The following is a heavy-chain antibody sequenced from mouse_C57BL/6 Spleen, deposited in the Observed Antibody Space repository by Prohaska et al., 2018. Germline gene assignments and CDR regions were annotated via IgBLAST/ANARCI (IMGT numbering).Heavy chain of an antibody. D-gene: IGHD4-1*01. CDR2: IDPSDSYT. Sequence: QVQLQQPGAELVMPGASVKLSCKASGYTFTSYWMHWVKQRPGQGLEWIGEIDPSDSYTNYNQKFKGKATLTVDKSSSTAYMQLSSLTSEDSAVYYCAREGNWDWWGQGTTLTVSS. V-gene: IGHV1-69*01. J-gene: IGHJ2*01. CDR3: AREGNWDW. CDR1: GYTFTSYW.